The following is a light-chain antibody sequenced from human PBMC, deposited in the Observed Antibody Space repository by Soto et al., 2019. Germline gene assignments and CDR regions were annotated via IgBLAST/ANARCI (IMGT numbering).Light chain of an antibody. Sequence: QSALTQPASVSASPGQSINISCTGTSSDVGSYRFVSWYQQHPGKAPKLLIYEVSKRPSGVPDRFSASTSGNTASLTVSGLQADDEADYYCSSYAGNNNVIFGGGTKVTVL. CDR2: EVS. CDR1: SSDVGSYRF. CDR3: SSYAGNNNVI. J-gene: IGLJ2*01. V-gene: IGLV2-8*01.